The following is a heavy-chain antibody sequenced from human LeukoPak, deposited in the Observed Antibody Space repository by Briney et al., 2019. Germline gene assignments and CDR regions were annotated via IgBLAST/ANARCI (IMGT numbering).Heavy chain of an antibody. CDR1: GYTFTSYG. CDR2: ISAYNGNT. J-gene: IGHJ4*02. D-gene: IGHD6-13*01. CDR3: ARVRIAAAGTSPDY. Sequence: ASVKVSCKASGYTFTSYGISWMRQAPGQGLEWMGWISAYNGNTNYAQKLQGRVTMTTDTSTSTAYMELRSLRSDDTAVYYCARVRIAAAGTSPDYWGQGTLVTASS. V-gene: IGHV1-18*04.